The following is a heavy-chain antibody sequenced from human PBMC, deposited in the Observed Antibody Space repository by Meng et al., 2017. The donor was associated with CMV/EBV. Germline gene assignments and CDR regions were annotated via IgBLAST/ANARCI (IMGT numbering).Heavy chain of an antibody. CDR1: GFTVSSNY. D-gene: IGHD3-22*01. J-gene: IGHJ4*02. CDR3: ATTASSGYYYYFNY. Sequence: GESLKISCAASGFTVSSNYMSWVRQAPGKGLEWVSVIYSGGSTYYADSVKGRFTISRDNSKNTLYLQMNSPRAEDTAVYYCATTASSGYYYYFNYWGQGTLVTVSS. V-gene: IGHV3-53*01. CDR2: IYSGGST.